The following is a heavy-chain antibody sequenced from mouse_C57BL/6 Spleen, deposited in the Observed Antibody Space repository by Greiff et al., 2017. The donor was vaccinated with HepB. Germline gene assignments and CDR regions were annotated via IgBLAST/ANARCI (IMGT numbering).Heavy chain of an antibody. V-gene: IGHV1-20*01. D-gene: IGHD2-2*01. CDR1: GYSFTGYF. Sequence: EVQLQESGPELVKPGDSVKISCKASGYSFTGYFMNWVMQSHGKSLEWIGRINPYNGDTFYNQKFKGKATLTVDKSSSTAHMELRSLTSEDSAVYYCARAGYDLLWYFDVWGTGTTVTVSS. CDR3: ARAGYDLLWYFDV. J-gene: IGHJ1*03. CDR2: INPYNGDT.